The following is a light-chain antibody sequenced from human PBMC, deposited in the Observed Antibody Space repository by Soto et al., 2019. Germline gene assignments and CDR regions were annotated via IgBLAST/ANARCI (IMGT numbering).Light chain of an antibody. J-gene: IGLJ1*01. CDR1: SSDIGSYNR. Sequence: QSVLTQPPSVSGSPGQSVTISCTGTSSDIGSYNRVSWYQQPPGTAPKLIIYEVSNRPSGVPDRFSGSKSGNTASLTISGLQPEDEADYYCNSYTSGNTYVFGTGTKVTVL. CDR3: NSYTSGNTYV. V-gene: IGLV2-18*02. CDR2: EVS.